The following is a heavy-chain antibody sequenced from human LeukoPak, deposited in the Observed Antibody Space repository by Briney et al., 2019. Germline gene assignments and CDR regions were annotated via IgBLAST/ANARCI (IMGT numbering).Heavy chain of an antibody. D-gene: IGHD4-17*01. CDR2: ISWNSGSI. CDR3: AREDLDYGDPVD. V-gene: IGHV3-9*01. CDR1: GFTFDDYA. Sequence: GRSLRLSCAASGFTFDDYAMHWVRQAPGKGLEWVSGISWNSGSIDYADSVKGRFTISRDNAKNSLYLQMNSLRAEDTAVYYCAREDLDYGDPVDWGQGTLVTVSS. J-gene: IGHJ4*02.